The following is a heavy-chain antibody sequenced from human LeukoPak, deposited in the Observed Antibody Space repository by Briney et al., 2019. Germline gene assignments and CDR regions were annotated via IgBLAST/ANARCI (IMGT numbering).Heavy chain of an antibody. D-gene: IGHD1-26*01. CDR1: GGSISSGGYY. J-gene: IGHJ4*02. V-gene: IGHV4-31*03. CDR3: ARESRIVGATDFDY. Sequence: PSQTLSLTCTVSGGSISSGGYYWSWIRQHPGKGLEWIGYIYYSGSTYYNPSLKSRVTISVDTSKNQFSLKLSSVTAADTAVYYCARESRIVGATDFDYWGQGTLVTVSS. CDR2: IYYSGST.